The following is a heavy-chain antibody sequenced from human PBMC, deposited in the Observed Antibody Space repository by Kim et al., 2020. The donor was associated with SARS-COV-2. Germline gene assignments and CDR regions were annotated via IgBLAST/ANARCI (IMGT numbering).Heavy chain of an antibody. J-gene: IGHJ4*02. CDR3: ARDPGTAEGFDY. V-gene: IGHV6-1*01. D-gene: IGHD2-2*01. Sequence: DYAVSVKSRITINPDTSKNQFSLQLNSVTPEDTAVYYCARDPGTAEGFDYWGQRTLVTVSS.